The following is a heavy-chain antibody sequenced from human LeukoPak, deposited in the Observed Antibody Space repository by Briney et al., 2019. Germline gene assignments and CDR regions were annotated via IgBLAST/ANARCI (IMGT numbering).Heavy chain of an antibody. CDR1: GASVRSSYYY. Sequence: SETLSLTCTVSGASVRSSYYYWSWIRQPPGKGLEWIGYIYYSGTTSYNPSLKSRVTISIDTFKNQFSLKLSSVTAADTAVYFCASGSTLIGYGMDVWGQGTTVTVSS. CDR3: ASGSTLIGYGMDV. CDR2: IYYSGTT. J-gene: IGHJ6*02. V-gene: IGHV4-30-4*01. D-gene: IGHD6-25*01.